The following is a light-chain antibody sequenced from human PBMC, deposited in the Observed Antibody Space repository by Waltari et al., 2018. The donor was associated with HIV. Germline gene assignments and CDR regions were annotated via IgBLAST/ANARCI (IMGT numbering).Light chain of an antibody. Sequence: QSVLTQPPAASGTPGQRVTISCSGSMSNIGSKNVYWYQHVPGTAPKLLMYRNDQRPSGVPDRVSGSKSGTSASLAISGLRSEDEADYYCVVWDDSLSGVVFGGGTKLTVL. J-gene: IGLJ2*01. CDR3: VVWDDSLSGVV. V-gene: IGLV1-47*01. CDR2: RND. CDR1: MSNIGSKN.